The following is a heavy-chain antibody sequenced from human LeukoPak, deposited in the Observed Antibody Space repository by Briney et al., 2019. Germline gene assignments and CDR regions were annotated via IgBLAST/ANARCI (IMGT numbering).Heavy chain of an antibody. J-gene: IGHJ5*02. CDR2: IYNGVNT. CDR1: GASVSSASY. D-gene: IGHD1-26*01. CDR3: ERSRAFNSGAFDP. Sequence: PAETLSLTCTVSGASVSSASYWTWIRQPPGKGVEWIAHIYNGVNTNYNPSLKSRVTISVDTSKNQFSLRLNSVTAADTAVYYCERSRAFNSGAFDPWGQGSLVTVSS. V-gene: IGHV4-61*01.